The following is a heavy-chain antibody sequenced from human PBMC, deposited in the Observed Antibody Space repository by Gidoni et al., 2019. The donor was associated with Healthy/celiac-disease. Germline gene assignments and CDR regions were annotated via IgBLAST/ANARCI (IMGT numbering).Heavy chain of an antibody. Sequence: QVQLVQSGAEVKKPGASVKVSCKASGYTFTSYYMHWVRQAPGQGLEWMGIINPSGGSTSYAQKFQGRVPMTRDTSSCTVYMELSSLRSEDTAVYYCAAKYYYDSSGYYYPDYYYGMDVWGQGTTVTVSS. CDR2: INPSGGST. CDR1: GYTFTSYY. CDR3: AAKYYYDSSGYYYPDYYYGMDV. D-gene: IGHD3-22*01. V-gene: IGHV1-46*03. J-gene: IGHJ6*02.